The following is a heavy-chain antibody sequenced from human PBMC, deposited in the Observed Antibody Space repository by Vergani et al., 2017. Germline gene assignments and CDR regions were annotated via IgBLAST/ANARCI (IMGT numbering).Heavy chain of an antibody. CDR1: GYSFTSYW. Sequence: EVQLVQSGAEVKKPGESLKISCKGSGYSFTSYWIGWVRQMPGKGLEWMGIIYPGDSDTRYSPSFQGQVTISADKSISTAYLQWSSLKASDTAMYYCATYHVPYSGDRTPYDDDAFDIWGEGTMVTVSS. V-gene: IGHV5-51*03. CDR2: IYPGDSDT. J-gene: IGHJ3*02. CDR3: ATYHVPYSGDRTPYDDDAFDI. D-gene: IGHD2-15*01.